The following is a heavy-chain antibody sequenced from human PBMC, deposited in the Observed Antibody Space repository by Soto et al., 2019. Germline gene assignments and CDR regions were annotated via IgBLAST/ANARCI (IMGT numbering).Heavy chain of an antibody. D-gene: IGHD3-10*01. J-gene: IGHJ5*02. CDR3: AKDSGSSNPLLGSWFDP. V-gene: IGHV3-30*18. CDR1: GITFSSYG. CDR2: ISYDGSNK. Sequence: PGGSLRLSCAASGITFSSYGMHWVRQAPGKGLEWVAVISYDGSNKYYADSVKGRFTISRDNSKNTLYLQMNSLRAEDTAVYYCAKDSGSSNPLLGSWFDPWGQGTLVTVSS.